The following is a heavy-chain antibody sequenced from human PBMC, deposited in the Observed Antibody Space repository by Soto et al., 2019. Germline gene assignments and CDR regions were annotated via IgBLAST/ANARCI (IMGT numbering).Heavy chain of an antibody. D-gene: IGHD3-10*01. V-gene: IGHV1-46*01. CDR2: INPSGGST. Sequence: GASVKVSCNASGYTFTSYYMHWVRQAPGQGLEWMGIINPSGGSTSYAQKFQGRGTMTRDTSTSTVYLELSTLRSEDTAGYYLVRDELYVSGSYFAVWYYYYGMDVWGKGTTVTFPQ. CDR1: GYTFTSYY. CDR3: VRDELYVSGSYFAVWYYYYGMDV. J-gene: IGHJ6*04.